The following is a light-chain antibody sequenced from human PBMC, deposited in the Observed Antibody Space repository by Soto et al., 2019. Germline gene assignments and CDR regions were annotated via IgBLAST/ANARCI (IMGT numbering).Light chain of an antibody. CDR1: QNVLNRANDKNY. CDR2: WAS. Sequence: DIVMTQSPDSLAVSLGERATINCKSSQNVLNRANDKNYIAWYQQKPGQPPKLLIYWASTRESDVPDRFSGSGSATDFTLTMSSLQAGDVGVYFCQQYFNTPLTFGGGTKVEIK. J-gene: IGKJ4*01. CDR3: QQYFNTPLT. V-gene: IGKV4-1*01.